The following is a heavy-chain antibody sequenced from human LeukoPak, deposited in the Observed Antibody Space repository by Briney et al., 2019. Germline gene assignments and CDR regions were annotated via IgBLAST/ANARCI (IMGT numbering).Heavy chain of an antibody. J-gene: IGHJ6*03. CDR2: IYSGGST. D-gene: IGHD5-18*01. Sequence: GGSLRLSCAASGFTVSSNYMSWVRQAPGKGLEWVSVIYSGGSTYYADSVKGRFTISRDNSKNTLYLQMNSLRAEDTAVYYCANLQLDYYYYMDVWGKGTTVTVSS. V-gene: IGHV3-53*05. CDR3: ANLQLDYYYYMDV. CDR1: GFTVSSNY.